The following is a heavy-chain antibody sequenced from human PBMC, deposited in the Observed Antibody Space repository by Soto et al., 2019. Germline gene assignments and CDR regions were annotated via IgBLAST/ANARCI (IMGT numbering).Heavy chain of an antibody. CDR1: GSRFSNYV. Sequence: SVKVSCKVSGSRFSNYVISWVRQAPGHGLEWLGRIIPIFNSTKYAQSFQGRVTITADKSTSTASLELSSLRSDDTAVYYCAREGRGKKAGYNGLVSLGYWCQGTLVTVSS. V-gene: IGHV1-69*06. J-gene: IGHJ4*02. CDR2: IIPIFNST. CDR3: AREGRGKKAGYNGLVSLGY. D-gene: IGHD2-2*02.